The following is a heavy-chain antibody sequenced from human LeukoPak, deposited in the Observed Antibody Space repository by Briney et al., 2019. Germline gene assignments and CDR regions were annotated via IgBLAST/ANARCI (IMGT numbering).Heavy chain of an antibody. CDR2: IYYSGST. J-gene: IGHJ4*02. Sequence: PSQTLSLTCTVSGGSISSGGYYWSWIRQYRGKGLEWIGYIYYSGSTYYNPSLKSRVTISADTSKNQFSLELTSVTAADTAVYYCARRDIPGGYFDYWGQGTLVTVSS. D-gene: IGHD2-15*01. CDR1: GGSISSGGYY. CDR3: ARRDIPGGYFDY. V-gene: IGHV4-31*03.